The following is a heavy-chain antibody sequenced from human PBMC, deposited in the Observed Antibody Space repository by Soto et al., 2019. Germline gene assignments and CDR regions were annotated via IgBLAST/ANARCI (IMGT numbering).Heavy chain of an antibody. Sequence: GGSLRLSCAASGFTFNSYGMHWVRQGPGNGLEWVAFISYDSTKTYYADSVKGRFTISRDNSNSALYVQMNSLTGEDTAVYYCARTRSAWSDFHYYSLDVWGQGTTVTVSS. V-gene: IGHV3-30*03. CDR3: ARTRSAWSDFHYYSLDV. J-gene: IGHJ6*02. CDR2: ISYDSTKT. CDR1: GFTFNSYG. D-gene: IGHD1-26*01.